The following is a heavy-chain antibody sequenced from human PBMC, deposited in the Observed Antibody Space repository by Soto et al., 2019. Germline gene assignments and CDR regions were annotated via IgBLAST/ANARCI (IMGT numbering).Heavy chain of an antibody. D-gene: IGHD6-6*01. V-gene: IGHV3-64*01. CDR1: GFTVRGYA. CDR3: ARRARPDFYYMDV. J-gene: IGHJ6*03. CDR2: ISTNGVGT. Sequence: PGGSLRLCCAACGFTVRGYAMAWVCQAPGKGLEYVSGISTNGVGTYYANSVQGRFTISRDNSKNTVYLQMGSLRPEDMAVYYCARRARPDFYYMDVWGNGTTVTVSS.